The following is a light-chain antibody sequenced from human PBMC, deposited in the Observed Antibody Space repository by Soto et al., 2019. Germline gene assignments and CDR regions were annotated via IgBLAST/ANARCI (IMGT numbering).Light chain of an antibody. CDR3: EAWDDSMNGYV. Sequence: QSVLTQPPSAAGTPGQRVTISCSGSSSNIGSNSVNWCQQLPGTAPKLLIYSNTQRPSGAPDRFYGSKSGTSASLAISGLHSEDEADYYCEAWDDSMNGYVFGTGTNVTVL. CDR1: SSNIGSNS. V-gene: IGLV1-44*01. CDR2: SNT. J-gene: IGLJ1*01.